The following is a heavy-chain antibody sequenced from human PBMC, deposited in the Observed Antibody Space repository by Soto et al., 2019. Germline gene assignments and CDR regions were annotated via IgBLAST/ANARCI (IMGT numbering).Heavy chain of an antibody. Sequence: SETLSLTCTVSGGSISSGDYYWSWIRQHPGKGLEWIGYIYYSGSTYYNPSLKSRVTISVDTPKNQFSLKLSSVTAADTAVYYCARWWSGSRQGFDPWGQGTLVTVSS. CDR2: IYYSGST. CDR1: GGSISSGDYY. J-gene: IGHJ5*02. CDR3: ARWWSGSRQGFDP. D-gene: IGHD3-3*01. V-gene: IGHV4-31*03.